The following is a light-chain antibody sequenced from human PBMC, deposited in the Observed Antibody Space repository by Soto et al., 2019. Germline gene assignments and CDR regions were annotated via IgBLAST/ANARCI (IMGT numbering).Light chain of an antibody. CDR1: QSISSS. V-gene: IGKV1-5*03. J-gene: IGKJ1*01. Sequence: DIQMTQSPSTLSASVGDRITITCRASQSISSSLAWYQQKPGKAPKLLIYMASNLQSGVPSRFSGSRSGTEFTLTINSLQPDDFATYYCQQYSSFWTFGQGTKVDIK. CDR2: MAS. CDR3: QQYSSFWT.